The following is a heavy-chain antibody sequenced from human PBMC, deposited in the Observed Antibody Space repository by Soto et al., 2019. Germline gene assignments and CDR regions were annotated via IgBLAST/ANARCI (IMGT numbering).Heavy chain of an antibody. V-gene: IGHV3-74*01. J-gene: IGHJ4*02. CDR1: GFTFSNYW. CDR3: VTEGLAADFDA. CDR2: IRGDVSMT. D-gene: IGHD6-13*01. Sequence: EVHLVESGGGLVQPGGSLRLSCAASGFTFSNYWMHWVRQAPGKGLVWVSRIRGDVSMTNYADSVKGRFTISRDNAKNTRHEQMNSQRAEDTAVYYCVTEGLAADFDAWGQGTLVTVSS.